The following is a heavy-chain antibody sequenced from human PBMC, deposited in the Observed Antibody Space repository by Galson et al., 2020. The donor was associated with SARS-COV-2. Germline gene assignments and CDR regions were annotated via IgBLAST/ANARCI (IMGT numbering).Heavy chain of an antibody. CDR2: ISSSSSTI. CDR3: ARCVGGYYDSSGYYRPGAFDI. D-gene: IGHD3-22*01. Sequence: GGSLRLSCAASGFTFISYSMNWVRQAPGKGLEWVSYISSSSSTIYYADSVKGRFTISRDNAKNSLYLQMNSLRDEDTAVYYCARCVGGYYDSSGYYRPGAFDIWGQGTMVTVSS. J-gene: IGHJ3*02. CDR1: GFTFISYS. V-gene: IGHV3-48*02.